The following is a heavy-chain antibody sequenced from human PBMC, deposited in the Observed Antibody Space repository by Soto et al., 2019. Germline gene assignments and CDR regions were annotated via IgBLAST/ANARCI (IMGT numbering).Heavy chain of an antibody. CDR2: IYYSGST. D-gene: IGHD4-17*01. CDR1: GGSISSYY. J-gene: IGHJ6*03. Sequence: SETLSLTCTVSGGSISSYYWSWIRQPPGKGLEWIGYIYYSGSTNYNPSLKSRVTISVDTSKNQFSLKLSSVTAADTAVYYCARVPVTNYYYYYMDVWGKGTTVTV. V-gene: IGHV4-59*01. CDR3: ARVPVTNYYYYYMDV.